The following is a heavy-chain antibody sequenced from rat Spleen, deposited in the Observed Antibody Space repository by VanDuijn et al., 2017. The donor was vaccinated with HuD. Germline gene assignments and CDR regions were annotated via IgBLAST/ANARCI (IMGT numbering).Heavy chain of an antibody. Sequence: QVQLKESGPGLVKPSLTLSLTCTVSGFSLSSYGVIWVRQPPGKGLEWMGVIWGNGNTNYKSTLKSRLSISRDTSKSQVFLSMSSLQTEDTATYYCARAGSAAISLGNWFAYWAKALWSLSLQ. D-gene: IGHD1-2*01. CDR1: GFSLSSYG. CDR3: ARAGSAAISLGNWFAY. CDR2: IWGNGNT. V-gene: IGHV2-13*01. J-gene: IGHJ3*01.